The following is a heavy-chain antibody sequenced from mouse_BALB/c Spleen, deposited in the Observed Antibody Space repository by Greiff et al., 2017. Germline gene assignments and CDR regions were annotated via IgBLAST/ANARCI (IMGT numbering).Heavy chain of an antibody. J-gene: IGHJ4*01. CDR3: ARVITRAMDD. CDR1: AYTFTSYY. D-gene: IGHD1-3*01. V-gene: IGHV1S56*01. CDR2: IYPGNVNT. Sequence: QVQLQQSGPELVKPGASVRISCKASAYTFTSYYIHWVKQRPGQGLVWIGWIYPGNVNTKYDEKFKGKATLTADKSSSTAYMQLSSLTSEDSAVYICARVITRAMDDWGRGTAVTVST.